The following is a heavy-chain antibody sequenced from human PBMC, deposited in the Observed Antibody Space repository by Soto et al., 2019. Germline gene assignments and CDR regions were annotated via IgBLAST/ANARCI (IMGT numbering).Heavy chain of an antibody. CDR2: ISYDGSNK. CDR3: ARVDSSGWLGLLRVFDY. Sequence: GGSLRLSCAASGFTFSSYAMHWVRQAPGKGLEWVAVISYDGSNKYYADSVKGRFTISRDNSKNTLYLQMNSLRAEDTAVYYCARVDSSGWLGLLRVFDYWGQGTLVTVSS. CDR1: GFTFSSYA. V-gene: IGHV3-30-3*01. D-gene: IGHD6-19*01. J-gene: IGHJ4*02.